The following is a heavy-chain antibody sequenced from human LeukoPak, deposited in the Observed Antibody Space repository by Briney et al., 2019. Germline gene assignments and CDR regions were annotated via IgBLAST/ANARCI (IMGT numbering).Heavy chain of an antibody. CDR1: GGIFSSYA. V-gene: IGHV1-2*02. CDR2: INPNSGGT. J-gene: IGHJ6*03. CDR3: ARGEGDGYKNYYYYYMDV. Sequence: ASVKVSCKASGGIFSSYAISWVRQAPGQGLEWMGWINPNSGGTNYAQKFQGRVTMTRDTSISTAYMELSSPRSEDTAVYYCARGEGDGYKNYYYYYMDVWGKGTTVTVSS. D-gene: IGHD5-24*01.